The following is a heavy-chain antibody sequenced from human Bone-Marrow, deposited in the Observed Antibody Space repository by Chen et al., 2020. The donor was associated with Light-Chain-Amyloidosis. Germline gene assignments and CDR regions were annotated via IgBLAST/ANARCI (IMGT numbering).Heavy chain of an antibody. V-gene: IGHV3-53*02. Sequence: EVQLVETGGGLIQPGGSLRLSCAVSGFTVTGNYMGWVRQAPGKGLEWVSVICSGGFTYYADSVEGRFTISRDHSKNTLFLQMNSLRAEDTAVYYCATLDTYGYYFDSWGQGTLVTVSS. D-gene: IGHD3-10*01. J-gene: IGHJ4*02. CDR3: ATLDTYGYYFDS. CDR1: GFTVTGNY. CDR2: ICSGGFT.